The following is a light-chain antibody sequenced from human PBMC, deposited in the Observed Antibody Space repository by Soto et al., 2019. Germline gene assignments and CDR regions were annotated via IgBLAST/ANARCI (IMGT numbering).Light chain of an antibody. CDR2: GPS. Sequence: IVVTQSPATLSVNPGERATLSCRASQSVSYNLAWYQQKPGQAPRLLIYGPSTRATGIPARFSGSGSGTEFTLTISSLQSEDFAVYSCQQYNNWPLTFGQGTKVDIK. CDR3: QQYNNWPLT. V-gene: IGKV3-15*01. CDR1: QSVSYN. J-gene: IGKJ1*01.